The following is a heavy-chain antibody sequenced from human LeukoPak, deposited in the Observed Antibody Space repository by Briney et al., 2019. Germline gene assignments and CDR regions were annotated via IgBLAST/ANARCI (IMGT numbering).Heavy chain of an antibody. D-gene: IGHD1-14*01. J-gene: IGHJ4*02. CDR1: GFTFSSYG. CDR2: ISYDGSNK. Sequence: GGSLRLSCAASGFTFSSYGMHWVRQAPGKGLEWVAVISYDGSNKYYADSVKGRFTISRDNSKNTLYLQMNSLRAEDTAVYYCAKETGFDYWGQGTLVTVSS. CDR3: AKETGFDY. V-gene: IGHV3-30*18.